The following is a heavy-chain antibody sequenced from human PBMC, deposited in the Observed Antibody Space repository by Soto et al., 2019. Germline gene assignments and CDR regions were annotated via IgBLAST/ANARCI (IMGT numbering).Heavy chain of an antibody. CDR2: INTDGSRT. J-gene: IGHJ5*02. CDR1: KFTFSRYW. V-gene: IGHV3-74*03. CDR3: ARVASESYVWFDP. D-gene: IGHD3-10*01. Sequence: EVQLVESGGGLVQPGGSLRLSCTASKFTFSRYWMHWVRQTPGKGLMWVSRINTDGSRTTYADSVKGRFTISRDNAKNTVFLYMSSLGAEDTAVHYCARVASESYVWFDPWGQGTLVTVS.